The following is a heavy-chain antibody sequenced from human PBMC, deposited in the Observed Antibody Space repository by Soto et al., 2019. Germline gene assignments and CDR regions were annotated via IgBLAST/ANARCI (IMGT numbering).Heavy chain of an antibody. J-gene: IGHJ4*02. D-gene: IGHD6-13*01. Sequence: GGSLRLSCAASGFTFSSYAMSWVRQAPGKGLEWVSAISGSGGSTYYADSVKGRFTISRDNSKNTLYLQMNSLRAEDTAVYYCAKDSLSAAGTPTSWDYWGQGTLVTVS. CDR1: GFTFSSYA. CDR3: AKDSLSAAGTPTSWDY. V-gene: IGHV3-23*01. CDR2: ISGSGGST.